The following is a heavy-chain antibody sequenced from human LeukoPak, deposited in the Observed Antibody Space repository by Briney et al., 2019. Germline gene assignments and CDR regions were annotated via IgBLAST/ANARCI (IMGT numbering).Heavy chain of an antibody. CDR2: IIPIFGTA. CDR1: GSTFSSYA. D-gene: IGHD1-26*01. Sequence: SVKVSCKASGSTFSSYAISWVRQAPGQGLEWMGGIIPIFGTANYAQKFQGRVTITADESTSTAYMELSSLRSEDTAVYYCARATSHGVGAYYFDYWGQGTLVTVSS. V-gene: IGHV1-69*13. J-gene: IGHJ4*02. CDR3: ARATSHGVGAYYFDY.